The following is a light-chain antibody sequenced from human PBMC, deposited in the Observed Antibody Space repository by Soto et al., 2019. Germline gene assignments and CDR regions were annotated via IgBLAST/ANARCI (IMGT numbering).Light chain of an antibody. V-gene: IGKV3D-15*01. CDR2: GAS. CDR3: QQYNNWPPGIT. Sequence: EIVLTQSPGTLSLSPGERATLSCRASERLSSVYLAWYQQRPGQPPRLLIYGASNRATGIPDRFSGSGSGTEFTLTISSLQSEDFAVYYCQQYNNWPPGITFGQGTRLEIK. CDR1: ERLSSVY. J-gene: IGKJ5*01.